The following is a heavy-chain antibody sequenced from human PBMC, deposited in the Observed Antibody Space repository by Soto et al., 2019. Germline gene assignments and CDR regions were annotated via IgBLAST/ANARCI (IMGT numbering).Heavy chain of an antibody. CDR3: ARQAIYYGDYYYGMDV. CDR1: GGSISSSSYY. D-gene: IGHD4-17*01. J-gene: IGHJ6*02. V-gene: IGHV4-39*01. Sequence: SETLSLTCTVSGGSISSSSYYWGWIRQPPGKGLEWIGSIYYSGSTYYNPSLKSRVTISVDTSKNQFSLKLSSVTAADTAVYYCARQAIYYGDYYYGMDVWGQGTTVTVSS. CDR2: IYYSGST.